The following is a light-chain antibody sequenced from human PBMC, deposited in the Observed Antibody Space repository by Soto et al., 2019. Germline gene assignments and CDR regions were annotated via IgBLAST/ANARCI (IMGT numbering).Light chain of an antibody. CDR2: EVT. V-gene: IGLV2-8*01. Sequence: QSVLTQPPSASGSPGQSVTISCTGTSSDIGDYNHVSWYQQHPGKAPKLMIYEVTKRPSGVPDRFSGSKSGNTASLTVSGLQTEDEADYYCSSFAGFNNFYVFGTGTKLTVL. CDR1: SSDIGDYNH. CDR3: SSFAGFNNFYV. J-gene: IGLJ6*01.